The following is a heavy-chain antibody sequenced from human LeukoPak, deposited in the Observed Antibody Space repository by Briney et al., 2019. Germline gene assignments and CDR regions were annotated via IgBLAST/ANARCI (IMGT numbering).Heavy chain of an antibody. D-gene: IGHD6-13*01. CDR1: GGSISSSNW. V-gene: IGHV4-4*02. J-gene: IGHJ4*02. CDR3: ARDTAAASFDY. CDR2: IYHSGST. Sequence: PSETLSLTCAVSGGSISSSNWWSWVRQPPGKGLEWIGEIYHSGSTNYNPSLKSRVTISLDKSKNQFSLKLNSVTAADTAVYYCARDTAAASFDYWGQGTLVTVSS.